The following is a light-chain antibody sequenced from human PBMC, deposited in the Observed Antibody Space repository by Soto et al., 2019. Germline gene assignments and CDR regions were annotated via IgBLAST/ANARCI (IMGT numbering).Light chain of an antibody. J-gene: IGKJ5*01. V-gene: IGKV1-5*01. CDR1: QSISSW. CDR3: QQYNSYSPG. Sequence: DIQMTQSPSTLSASLGDRVTLPCPASQSISSWLAWYQQKPGKAPKLLIYDASSLESGVPSRFSGSGSGTEVTLTISSLQTDDFATYYCQQYNSYSPGFGQGTRLEIK. CDR2: DAS.